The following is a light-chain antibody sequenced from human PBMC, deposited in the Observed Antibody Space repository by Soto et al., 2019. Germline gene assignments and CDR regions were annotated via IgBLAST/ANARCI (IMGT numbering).Light chain of an antibody. J-gene: IGKJ1*01. Sequence: DIQMTQSPSTLSGSVGDRVTITCRASQTISSWLALYQQKPGKAPKLLIYKASTLKSLVPSRFSGSGSGTEFAHTISSLQTDDYAAYYCQRYNSYSAAIGQGTKVDIK. CDR1: QTISSW. CDR3: QRYNSYSAA. CDR2: KAS. V-gene: IGKV1-5*03.